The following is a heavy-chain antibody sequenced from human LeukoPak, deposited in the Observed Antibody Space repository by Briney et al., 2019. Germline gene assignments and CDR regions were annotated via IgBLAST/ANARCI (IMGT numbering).Heavy chain of an antibody. CDR2: ISGSGGSK. J-gene: IGHJ4*02. D-gene: IGHD3-22*01. CDR3: AKGSSIRYYYDSSGYYSDY. CDR1: GFTFSSYA. Sequence: GSLRLSCAASGFTFSSYAMRWVRPAPGKGLEWVSAISGSGGSKYYADSVKGRFTISRDNSKNPLYLQMNSLRAEETAVYYCAKGSSIRYYYDSSGYYSDYWGQGTLVTVSS. V-gene: IGHV3-23*01.